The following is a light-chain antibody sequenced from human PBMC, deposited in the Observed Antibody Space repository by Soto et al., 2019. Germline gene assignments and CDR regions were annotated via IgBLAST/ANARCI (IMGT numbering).Light chain of an antibody. CDR3: QEYRDYSQT. Sequence: DIQMTQSPSILSASIGDRVTITCRASQSISTWLAWYQQKPGKAPKLLIFDASSLGRGVPSRFRGSGSGAEFTLTITSLQPDDFAIYYCQEYRDYSQTFGQGTKVDFK. V-gene: IGKV1-5*01. CDR2: DAS. CDR1: QSISTW. J-gene: IGKJ1*01.